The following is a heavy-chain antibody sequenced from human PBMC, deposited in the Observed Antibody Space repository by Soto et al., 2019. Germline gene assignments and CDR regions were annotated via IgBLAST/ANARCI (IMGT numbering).Heavy chain of an antibody. D-gene: IGHD1-26*01. CDR3: ARELGGSWGDFDY. V-gene: IGHV1-18*01. Sequence: QVQLVQSGAEVKKPGASVKVSCKTSGYTFSNYGISWVRQAPEQGLEWMGWISPYNNNTDYVQNLQGRVTMTTDTSTSTAYRELRSLRSDDTAVYYCARELGGSWGDFDYWGQGTLVTVSS. CDR2: ISPYNNNT. CDR1: GYTFSNYG. J-gene: IGHJ4*02.